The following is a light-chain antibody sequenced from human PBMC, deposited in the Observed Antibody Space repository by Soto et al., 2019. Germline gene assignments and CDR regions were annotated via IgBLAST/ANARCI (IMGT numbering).Light chain of an antibody. Sequence: HSALTQPASVSGSPGQSVTISCTGTSSDVGAYNYVSWYQHHPGKAPKLMIYDLNNRPSGISDRFSGSKSVNTASLTISGLQAEDEADYYCLSYATGSTWVFGGGTKVTVL. CDR2: DLN. CDR1: SSDVGAYNY. V-gene: IGLV2-14*01. J-gene: IGLJ3*02. CDR3: LSYATGSTWV.